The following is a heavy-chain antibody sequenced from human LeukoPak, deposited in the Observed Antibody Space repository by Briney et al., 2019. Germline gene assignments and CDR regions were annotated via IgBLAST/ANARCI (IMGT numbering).Heavy chain of an antibody. J-gene: IGHJ4*02. CDR3: TTGNPMVRGVTSFDY. Sequence: ETLSLTCTVSGYSISSGYYWGWIRQPPGKGLEWVGRIKSKTDGGTTDYAAPVKGRFTISRDDSKNTLYLQMNSLKTEDTAVYYCTTGNPMVRGVTSFDYWGQGTLVTVSS. CDR2: IKSKTDGGTT. D-gene: IGHD3-10*01. V-gene: IGHV3-15*01. CDR1: GYSISSGYY.